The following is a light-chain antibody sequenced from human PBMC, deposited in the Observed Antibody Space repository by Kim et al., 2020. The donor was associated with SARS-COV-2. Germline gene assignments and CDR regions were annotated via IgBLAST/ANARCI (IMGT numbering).Light chain of an antibody. CDR2: EAS. J-gene: IGKJ1*01. Sequence: SASVGERVTTTCRASQNINSGLAWYQQRPGKAPRLLIYEASRLASGVPSRCSGRGSGTEFTLTINSLQPDDFVTYYCQQYDGLWTFGQGTKVDIK. CDR1: QNINSG. CDR3: QQYDGLWT. V-gene: IGKV1-5*03.